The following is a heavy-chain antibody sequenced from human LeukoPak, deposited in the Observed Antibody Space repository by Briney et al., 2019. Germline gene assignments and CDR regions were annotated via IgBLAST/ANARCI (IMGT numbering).Heavy chain of an antibody. Sequence: GGSLRLSCAASGFTFSSYWMSWVRQAPGKGLEWVANIKQDGSEKYYVDPVKGRFTISRDNAKNSLYLQMNSLRAEDTAVYYCARIELELLADAFDIWGQGTMVTVSS. CDR2: IKQDGSEK. CDR3: ARIELELLADAFDI. J-gene: IGHJ3*02. CDR1: GFTFSSYW. D-gene: IGHD1-7*01. V-gene: IGHV3-7*01.